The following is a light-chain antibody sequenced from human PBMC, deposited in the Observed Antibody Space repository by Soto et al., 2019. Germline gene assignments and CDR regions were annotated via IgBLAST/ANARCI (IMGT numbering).Light chain of an antibody. CDR2: KAS. CDR3: QQYKSFMYT. J-gene: IGKJ2*01. V-gene: IGKV1-5*03. Sequence: DIQMTQSPSTLSASVGDRVTITCRASQNINSWLAWYQQKPGKAPKVLMYKASTLESGVPSRCGGSGSETEFTLTISGLQPEDFATYYCQQYKSFMYTFGQGTKVEIK. CDR1: QNINSW.